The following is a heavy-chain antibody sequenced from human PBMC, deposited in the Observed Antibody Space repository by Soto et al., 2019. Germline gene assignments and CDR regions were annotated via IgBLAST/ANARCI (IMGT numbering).Heavy chain of an antibody. V-gene: IGHV3-33*01. D-gene: IGHD1-26*01. CDR3: ARARELLALFDY. J-gene: IGHJ4*02. Sequence: SXKRSCTASGITFSIDGMHCVRQAPGKGLEWVAVIWYDGSNKYYADSVKGRFTISRDNSKNTLYLQMNSLRAEDTAVYYCARARELLALFDYWGQGTLVTVSS. CDR2: IWYDGSNK. CDR1: GITFSIDG.